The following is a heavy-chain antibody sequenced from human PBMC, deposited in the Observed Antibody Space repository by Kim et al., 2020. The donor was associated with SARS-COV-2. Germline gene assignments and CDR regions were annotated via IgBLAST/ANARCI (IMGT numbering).Heavy chain of an antibody. D-gene: IGHD5-12*01. CDR2: INRDGSKE. Sequence: GGSLRLSCAVSGFTFSSAWMTWFRQAPGKGLEWVANINRDGSKENYVDSVKGRFTISRDNAKNSVFLQMYNLRAEDTAVFYCARDIDESGYDRNDYWGQGTVVTVSS. CDR3: ARDIDESGYDRNDY. V-gene: IGHV3-7*01. CDR1: GFTFSSAW. J-gene: IGHJ4*02.